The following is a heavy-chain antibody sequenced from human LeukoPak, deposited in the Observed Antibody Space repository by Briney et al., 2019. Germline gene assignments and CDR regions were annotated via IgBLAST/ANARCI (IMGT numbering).Heavy chain of an antibody. V-gene: IGHV3-15*01. D-gene: IGHD5-24*01. CDR1: GFTFSNAW. CDR3: TRVWLQYFDY. J-gene: IGHJ4*02. CDR2: IKSKTDGGTT. Sequence: GGSLRLSCAASGFTFSNAWMSWVRQAPGKGLEWVGRIKSKTDGGTTDYAAPVKGRFTISRDDSKRIAYLQMNSLKTDDTAVYYCTRVWLQYFDYWGQGTLITVSS.